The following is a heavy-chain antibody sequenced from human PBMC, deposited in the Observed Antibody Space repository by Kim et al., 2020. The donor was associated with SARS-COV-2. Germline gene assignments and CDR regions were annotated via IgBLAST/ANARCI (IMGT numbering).Heavy chain of an antibody. CDR2: ISYPGNT. J-gene: IGHJ2*01. CDR1: GGSINDYY. D-gene: IGHD1-1*01. V-gene: IGHV4-59*01. CDR3: ARDGRTSGSFDL. Sequence: SETLSLTCTVSGGSINDYYWTWIRQPPGKGLEWIAYISYPGNTNYNPSLKSRVTTSEDSSKNQLSLRLSSVTAADTAVYYCARDGRTSGSFDLWGRGILV.